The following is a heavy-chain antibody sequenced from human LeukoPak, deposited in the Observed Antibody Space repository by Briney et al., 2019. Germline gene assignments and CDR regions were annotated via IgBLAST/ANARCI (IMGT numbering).Heavy chain of an antibody. Sequence: ASVKVSCKASGYTFTAYYMHWVRQAPGQGLEWMGRINPNSGGTNYAQKFQGGVTMTRDTSISTAYMELSRLRSDDTAVYYCARVLSGSSLGFFDYWGQGTLVTVSS. J-gene: IGHJ4*02. CDR2: INPNSGGT. CDR3: ARVLSGSSLGFFDY. V-gene: IGHV1-2*06. D-gene: IGHD1-26*01. CDR1: GYTFTAYY.